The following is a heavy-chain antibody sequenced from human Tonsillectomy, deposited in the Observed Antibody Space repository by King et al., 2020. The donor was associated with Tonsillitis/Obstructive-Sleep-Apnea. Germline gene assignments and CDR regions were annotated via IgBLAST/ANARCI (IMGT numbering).Heavy chain of an antibody. CDR3: ANIQNAYYYDSSGYYFFDY. J-gene: IGHJ4*02. CDR2: IYWNDDK. D-gene: IGHD3-22*01. Sequence: ITLKESGPTLVKPSQTLTLTCTFSGFSLTTSGVGVGWLRQPPGKALEWLALIYWNDDKRYSPSLRSRLTITKDTSKNQVVLTMTNMDPVDTATYFCANIQNAYYYDSSGYYFFDYWGQGTLVTVSS. V-gene: IGHV2-5*01. CDR1: GFSLTTSGVG.